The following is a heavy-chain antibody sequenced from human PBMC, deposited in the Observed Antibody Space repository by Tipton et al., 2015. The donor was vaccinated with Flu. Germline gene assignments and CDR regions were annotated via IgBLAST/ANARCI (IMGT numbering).Heavy chain of an antibody. D-gene: IGHD2/OR15-2a*01. CDR2: IYYSGRT. V-gene: IGHV4-39*07. Sequence: TLSLTCTVSGGSISRSMYYWGWIRQPPGKGLEWIGSIYYSGRTYYNPSLKSRGALSVDTSKNQFSLNLTSVTAADTAVYYCARGGYSPSFYGMDVWGQGTTVSVSS. CDR3: ARGGYSPSFYGMDV. CDR1: GGSISRSMYY. J-gene: IGHJ6*02.